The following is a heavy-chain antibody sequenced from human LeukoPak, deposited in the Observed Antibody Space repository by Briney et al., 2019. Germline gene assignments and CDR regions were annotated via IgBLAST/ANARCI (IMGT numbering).Heavy chain of an antibody. Sequence: SETLSLTCAVSGGSISSGGYSWSWIRQPPGKGLEWIGYIYHSGSTYYNPSLKSRVTTSVDRSKNQFSLKLSSVTAADTAVYYCARGAYSGYDYDYWGQGTLVTVSS. CDR3: ARGAYSGYDYDY. CDR1: GGSISSGGYS. CDR2: IYHSGST. D-gene: IGHD5-12*01. J-gene: IGHJ4*02. V-gene: IGHV4-30-2*01.